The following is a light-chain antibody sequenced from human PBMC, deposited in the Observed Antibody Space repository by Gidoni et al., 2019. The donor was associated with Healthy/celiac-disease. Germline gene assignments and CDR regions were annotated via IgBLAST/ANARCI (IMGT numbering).Light chain of an antibody. CDR1: SSDVGGYNY. Sequence: QSALPQPPSVSGSPGQSITIPCTGTSSDVGGYNYVSWYQQHPGKAPKLMIYEVSNRPSGVSNRFSGSKSGNTASLTIAGLQAEDEADYYCSSYTSSSTLVFGGGTKLTV. V-gene: IGLV2-14*01. CDR2: EVS. J-gene: IGLJ2*01. CDR3: SSYTSSSTLV.